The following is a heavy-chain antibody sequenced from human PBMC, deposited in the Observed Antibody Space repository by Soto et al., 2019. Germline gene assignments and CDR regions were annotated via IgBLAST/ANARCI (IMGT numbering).Heavy chain of an antibody. V-gene: IGHV3-23*01. CDR1: GFTFSSYA. CDR2: ISGSGGST. J-gene: IGHJ5*02. Sequence: PGGSLRLSCAASGFTFSSYAMTWVRQAPGKGLEWVSAISGSGGSTYYADSVKGRFTISRDNSKNTLYLQMSSLRAEDTAVYYSANVMIGITGTTFFDPWGQVPLVTVS. D-gene: IGHD1-7*01. CDR3: ANVMIGITGTTFFDP.